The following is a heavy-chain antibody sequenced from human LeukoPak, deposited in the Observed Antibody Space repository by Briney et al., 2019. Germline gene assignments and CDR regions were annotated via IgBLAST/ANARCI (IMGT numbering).Heavy chain of an antibody. CDR3: ARLPKFWSGYYTAVHYYYYMDV. V-gene: IGHV5-51*01. Sequence: GESLQISFKGSGYRFTSYWIGGGRPMPGKGLEWMGIIYPGESDTRYSPSFQGQVTISADKSISTAYLQWSSLKASDTAMYYCARLPKFWSGYYTAVHYYYYMDVWGKGTTVTVSS. J-gene: IGHJ6*03. CDR1: GYRFTSYW. CDR2: IYPGESDT. D-gene: IGHD3-3*01.